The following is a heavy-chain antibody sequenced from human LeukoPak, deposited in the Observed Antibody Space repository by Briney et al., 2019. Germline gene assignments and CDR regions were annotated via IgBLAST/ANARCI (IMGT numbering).Heavy chain of an antibody. CDR3: ARGGTYYYDSSGYYYFDY. D-gene: IGHD3-22*01. J-gene: IGHJ4*02. Sequence: SETLSLTCTVSGGSISSGGYYWSWIRQHPGKGLEWIGYIYYSGSTYYNPSLKSRVTISVDTSKSQFSLKLSSVTAADTAVYYCARGGTYYYDSSGYYYFDYWGQGTLVTVSS. CDR2: IYYSGST. V-gene: IGHV4-31*03. CDR1: GGSISSGGYY.